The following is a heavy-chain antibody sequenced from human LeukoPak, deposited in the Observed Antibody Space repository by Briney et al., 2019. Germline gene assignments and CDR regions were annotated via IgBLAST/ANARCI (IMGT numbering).Heavy chain of an antibody. CDR3: ARWTTLHFDY. J-gene: IGHJ4*02. V-gene: IGHV3-53*01. D-gene: IGHD4-17*01. Sequence: PGGSLRLSCAASDFTVSNNYMSWVRQAPGKGLVWVSLIYSGGDTYYADSVKGRFTISRDNSKNTLYLQMNSLRAEDTAVYYCARWTTLHFDYWGQGTLVTVSS. CDR1: DFTVSNNY. CDR2: IYSGGDT.